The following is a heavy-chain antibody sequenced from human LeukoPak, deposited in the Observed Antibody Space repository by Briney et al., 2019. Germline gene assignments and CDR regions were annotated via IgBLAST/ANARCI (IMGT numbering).Heavy chain of an antibody. Sequence: ASVKVSCKASGYTFTSYDINWVRQATGQGLEWMGWMNPNSGNTGYAQKFQGRVTMTRNTSISTAYMELSSLRSEDTAVYYCAFSPKELAYCGGDCYSAFDYWGQGTLVTVSS. CDR3: AFSPKELAYCGGDCYSAFDY. CDR1: GYTFTSYD. D-gene: IGHD2-21*02. V-gene: IGHV1-8*01. CDR2: MNPNSGNT. J-gene: IGHJ4*02.